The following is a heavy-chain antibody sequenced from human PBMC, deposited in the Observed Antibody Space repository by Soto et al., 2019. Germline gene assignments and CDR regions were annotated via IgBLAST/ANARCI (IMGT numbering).Heavy chain of an antibody. CDR1: GGSISSYY. D-gene: IGHD3-10*01. CDR3: ARDTMVRGIDY. V-gene: IGHV4-59*01. Sequence: SETLSLTCTVSGGSISSYYWSWIRQPPGKGLEWIGYIYYSGSTNYNPSLKSRVTISVDTSKNQFSLKLSSVTAADTAVYYCARDTMVRGIDYWGQGTLVTVSS. J-gene: IGHJ4*02. CDR2: IYYSGST.